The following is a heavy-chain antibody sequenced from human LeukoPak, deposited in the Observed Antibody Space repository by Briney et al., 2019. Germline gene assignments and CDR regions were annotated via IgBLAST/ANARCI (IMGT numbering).Heavy chain of an antibody. Sequence: GASVKVSFKSSGYTFTSNGINWVRQAPGQGNELMGLTSAYNCNTNYAQKLQGRGTMTTDTSTSTAYMELRSLRSDDTAVYYCARDQGYYYDSSGLRHWGQGTLVTVSS. CDR1: GYTFTSNG. D-gene: IGHD3-22*01. CDR3: ARDQGYYYDSSGLRH. J-gene: IGHJ4*02. CDR2: TSAYNCNT. V-gene: IGHV1-18*01.